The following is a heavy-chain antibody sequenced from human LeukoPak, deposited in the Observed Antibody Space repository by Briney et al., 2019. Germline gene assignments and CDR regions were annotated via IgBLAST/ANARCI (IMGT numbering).Heavy chain of an antibody. CDR2: IYYSGST. J-gene: IGHJ6*03. V-gene: IGHV4-59*01. CDR3: ARSPSSYYYYYMDV. CDR1: GGSISSYY. Sequence: KASETLSLTCTVSGGSISSYYWSWIRQPPGKGLEWIGYIYYSGSTNYNPSLKSRVTISVDTSKNQFSLKLSSVTAADTAVYYCARSPSSYYYYYMDVWGKGTTVTISS. D-gene: IGHD6-13*01.